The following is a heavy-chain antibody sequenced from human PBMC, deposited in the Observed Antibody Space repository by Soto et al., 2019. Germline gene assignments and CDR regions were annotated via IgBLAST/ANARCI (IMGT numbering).Heavy chain of an antibody. Sequence: QVQLQESGPGLVKPSETLSLTCTVSGGSISSYYWSWIRQPPGKGLEWIGYIYYSGSTNYNPSLKSRVTISVDTSKNQFSLKLSSVTAADTAVYYCARESPSSGFAYWGQGTLVTVSS. V-gene: IGHV4-59*01. CDR3: ARESPSSGFAY. J-gene: IGHJ4*02. CDR1: GGSISSYY. D-gene: IGHD6-19*01. CDR2: IYYSGST.